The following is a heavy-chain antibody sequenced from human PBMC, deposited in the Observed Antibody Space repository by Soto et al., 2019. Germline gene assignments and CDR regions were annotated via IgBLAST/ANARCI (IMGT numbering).Heavy chain of an antibody. CDR2: IYHSGST. Sequence: SETLTLTCAVSGGSISSGGYSWSWIRQPPGKGLEWIGYIYHSGSTYYNPSLKSRVTISVDRSKNQLSLKLSSVTAADTAVYYCARAHSGYDSDAFDIWGQGTMVTVSS. D-gene: IGHD5-12*01. V-gene: IGHV4-30-2*01. CDR1: GGSISSGGYS. J-gene: IGHJ3*02. CDR3: ARAHSGYDSDAFDI.